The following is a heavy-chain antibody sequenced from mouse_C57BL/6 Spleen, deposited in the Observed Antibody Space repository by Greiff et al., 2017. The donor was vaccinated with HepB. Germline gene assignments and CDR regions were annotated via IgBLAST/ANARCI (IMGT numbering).Heavy chain of an antibody. CDR2: IYPGDGDT. Sequence: QVQLQQSGAELVKPGASVKISCKASGYAFSSYWMNWVKQRPGKGLEWIGQIYPGDGDTNYNGKFKGKATLTADKSSSTAYMQLSSLTSEDSAVYFCARGSSGHYFDYWGQGTTLTVSS. J-gene: IGHJ2*01. D-gene: IGHD3-2*02. CDR1: GYAFSSYW. V-gene: IGHV1-80*01. CDR3: ARGSSGHYFDY.